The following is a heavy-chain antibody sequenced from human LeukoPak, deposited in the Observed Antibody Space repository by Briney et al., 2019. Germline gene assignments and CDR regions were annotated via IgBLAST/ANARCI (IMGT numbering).Heavy chain of an antibody. CDR1: GFTFSSYA. D-gene: IGHD3-9*01. Sequence: GGSLRLSCAASGFTFSSYAMSWVRQAPGKGLEWVSAISGSGGSTYYADSVKGRFTISRDNSKNTLYLQMNSLRAEDTAVYYCANINCDILTGYYPPDYWGQGTLVTVSS. V-gene: IGHV3-23*01. J-gene: IGHJ4*02. CDR2: ISGSGGST. CDR3: ANINCDILTGYYPPDY.